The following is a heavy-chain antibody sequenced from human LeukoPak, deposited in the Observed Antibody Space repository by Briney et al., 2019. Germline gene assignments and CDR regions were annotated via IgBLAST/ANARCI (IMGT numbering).Heavy chain of an antibody. CDR3: ARYEGGGSIYYFDY. Sequence: SETLSLTCTVSGGSLSSYFWSWIRQPPGKGLEWIGYIHNSATTNCNPSLKSRVTISLDTAKNQFPLKLSSVTAADTAVYYCARYEGGGSIYYFDYWGQGTLVTVSS. V-gene: IGHV4-59*12. J-gene: IGHJ4*02. CDR2: IHNSATT. CDR1: GGSLSSYF. D-gene: IGHD2-15*01.